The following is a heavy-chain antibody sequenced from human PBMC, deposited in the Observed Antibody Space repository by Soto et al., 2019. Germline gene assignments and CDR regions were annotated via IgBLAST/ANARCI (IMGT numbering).Heavy chain of an antibody. CDR2: ISAAGDP. V-gene: IGHV3-13*05. J-gene: IGHJ6*02. CDR3: ARTDRDFYGLDV. Sequence: EVQLVESGGGLVQPGGSLRLSCEASGFTFRNYDMHWVRQGTEKGLEWVSGISAAGDPDYADSVEGRITISRENAQNSFFLQMNSLRVGDTAVYYCARTDRDFYGLDVWGQGTTVIVSS. CDR1: GFTFRNYD.